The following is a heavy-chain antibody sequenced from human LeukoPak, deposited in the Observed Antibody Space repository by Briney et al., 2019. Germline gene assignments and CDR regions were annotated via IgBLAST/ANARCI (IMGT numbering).Heavy chain of an antibody. Sequence: PGGSLRLSCAASGFTFSSYSMNWVRQAPGKGLEWVSAISGSGGSTYYADSVKGRFTISRDNSKNTLYLQMNSLRAEDTAVYYCAKEKIVVVSYYYGMDVWGQGTTVTVSS. V-gene: IGHV3-23*01. CDR3: AKEKIVVVSYYYGMDV. D-gene: IGHD3-22*01. CDR2: ISGSGGST. CDR1: GFTFSSYS. J-gene: IGHJ6*02.